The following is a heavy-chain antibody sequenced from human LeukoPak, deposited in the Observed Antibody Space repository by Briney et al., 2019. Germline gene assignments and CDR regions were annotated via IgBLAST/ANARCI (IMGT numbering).Heavy chain of an antibody. CDR3: AYQLLPK. J-gene: IGHJ4*02. CDR1: GFTFKDYW. V-gene: IGHV3-74*01. D-gene: IGHD2-15*01. CDR2: INPDGSDT. Sequence: GGSLRLSCVGSGFTFKDYWMHWVRQAPGKGLVWVSRINPDGSDTNYADSVKDRFTISRDNAKSTLYLQMSSLRVEDTAVYYCAYQLLPKWGQGTPVTVSS.